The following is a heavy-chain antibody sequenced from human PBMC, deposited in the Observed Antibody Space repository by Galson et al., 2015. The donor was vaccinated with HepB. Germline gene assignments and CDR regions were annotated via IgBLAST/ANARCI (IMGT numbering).Heavy chain of an antibody. CDR2: ISSSGRT. Sequence: SLRLSCAASGFTFSDYYMTWIRQAPGKGREWVSQISSSGRTDYADSVKGRFTISRDNTKNSLYLQMNSLRAEDTAVYYCARAAGWFDPRGQGTQVTVSS. V-gene: IGHV3-11*01. J-gene: IGHJ5*02. CDR3: ARAAGWFDP. CDR1: GFTFSDYY. D-gene: IGHD3-10*01.